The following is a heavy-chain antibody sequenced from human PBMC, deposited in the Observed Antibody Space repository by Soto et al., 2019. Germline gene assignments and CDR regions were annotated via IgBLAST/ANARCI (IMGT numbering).Heavy chain of an antibody. CDR1: GWPFIDYY. J-gene: IGHJ4*02. CDR2: INHRGST. D-gene: IGHD2-8*02. CDR3: ARDKITGLFDY. V-gene: IGHV4-34*01. Sequence: SEALSPTFCNFGWPFIDYYWNGIREPPGPGLECIGDINHRGSTYYNPSLKSRVTISVDTSKIQFSLKLTSVTAADTAVYYCARDKITGLFDYWGQGTLVTVSS.